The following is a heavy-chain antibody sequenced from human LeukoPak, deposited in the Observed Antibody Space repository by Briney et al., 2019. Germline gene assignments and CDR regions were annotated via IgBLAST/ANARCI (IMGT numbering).Heavy chain of an antibody. Sequence: PGGSLRLSCAASGFTFSSYAMSWVRQAPGKGLEWVSAISGSGGSTYYAGSVKGRFTISRDNSKNTLYLQMNSLRAEDTAVYYCAKDQIRYYDSSGYYSGLDYWGQGTLVTVSS. CDR3: AKDQIRYYDSSGYYSGLDY. V-gene: IGHV3-23*01. CDR1: GFTFSSYA. J-gene: IGHJ4*02. D-gene: IGHD3-22*01. CDR2: ISGSGGST.